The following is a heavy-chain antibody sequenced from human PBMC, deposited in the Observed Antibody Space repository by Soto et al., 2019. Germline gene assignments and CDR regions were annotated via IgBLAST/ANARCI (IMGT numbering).Heavy chain of an antibody. CDR2: ISGSGGST. CDR1: GFTFSDYA. CDR3: AKVLTPYSSGWYYYYYGMDV. D-gene: IGHD6-19*01. Sequence: GGSLRLSCAASGFTFSDYAMSWVRQAPGKGLEWVSAISGSGGSTYYADSVKGRFTISRDNSKNTLYLQMNSLRAEDTAVYYCAKVLTPYSSGWYYYYYGMDVWGQGTTVTVS. J-gene: IGHJ6*02. V-gene: IGHV3-23*01.